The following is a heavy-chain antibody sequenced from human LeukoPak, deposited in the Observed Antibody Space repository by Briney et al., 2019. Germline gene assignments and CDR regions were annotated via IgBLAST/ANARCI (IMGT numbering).Heavy chain of an antibody. CDR3: ATGYYYDSSGYLVY. V-gene: IGHV1-24*01. J-gene: IGHJ4*02. CDR2: FDPEDGET. D-gene: IGHD3-22*01. CDR1: GYTFTSYG. Sequence: ASVKVSCKASGYTFTSYGISWARQAPGQGLEWMGGFDPEDGETIYAQKFQGRVTMTEDTSTDTAYMELSSLRSEDTAVYYCATGYYYDSSGYLVYWGQGTLVTVSS.